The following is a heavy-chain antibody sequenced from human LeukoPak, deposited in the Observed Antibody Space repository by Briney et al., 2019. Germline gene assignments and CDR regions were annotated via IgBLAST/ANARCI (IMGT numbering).Heavy chain of an antibody. D-gene: IGHD6-13*01. Sequence: ASVKVSCKASGGTFSSYAISWVRQAPGQGLEWMAGIIPIFGTANYAQKFQGRVTVTADESTSTAYMELSSLRSEDTAVYYCARGRIAAAGTGYYYYGMDVWGQGTTVTVSS. V-gene: IGHV1-69*13. CDR2: IIPIFGTA. J-gene: IGHJ6*02. CDR3: ARGRIAAAGTGYYYYGMDV. CDR1: GGTFSSYA.